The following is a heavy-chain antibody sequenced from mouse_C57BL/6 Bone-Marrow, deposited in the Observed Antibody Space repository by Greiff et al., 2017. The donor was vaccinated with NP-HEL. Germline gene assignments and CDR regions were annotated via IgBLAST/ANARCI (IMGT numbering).Heavy chain of an antibody. V-gene: IGHV1-42*01. J-gene: IGHJ4*01. CDR3: ARRRRISYYGSSYGYAMDY. Sequence: EVKLMESGPELVKPGASVKISCKASGYSFTGYYMNWVKQSPEKSLEWIGEINPSTGGTTYNQKFKAKATLTVDKSSSTAYMQLKSLTSEDSAVYYCARRRRISYYGSSYGYAMDYWGQGTSVTVSS. CDR2: INPSTGGT. D-gene: IGHD1-1*01. CDR1: GYSFTGYY.